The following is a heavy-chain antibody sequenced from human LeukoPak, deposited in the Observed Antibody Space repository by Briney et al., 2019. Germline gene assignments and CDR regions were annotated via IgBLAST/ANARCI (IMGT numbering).Heavy chain of an antibody. V-gene: IGHV1-69*13. CDR2: IIPIFGTA. Sequence: SVKVSCKASGGTFSSYAISWVRQAPGQGLERMGGIIPIFGTANYAQKFQGRVTITADESTSTAYMELSSLRSEDTAVYYCARDTDNWNDGNWFDPWGQGTLVTVSS. D-gene: IGHD1-1*01. CDR1: GGTFSSYA. CDR3: ARDTDNWNDGNWFDP. J-gene: IGHJ5*02.